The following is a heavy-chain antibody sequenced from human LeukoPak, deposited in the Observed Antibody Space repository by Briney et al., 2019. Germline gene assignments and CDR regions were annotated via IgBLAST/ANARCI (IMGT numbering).Heavy chain of an antibody. CDR3: GKTDKYFDPIDY. CDR2: IPRAGRT. V-gene: IGHV4-4*02. CDR1: GVSISSSEW. Sequence: QASGRLSLTRAVSGVSISSSEWWIWVRQPPGQGLEGIGEIPRAGRTKNKPTLYRRVTISMDYPKNQYSLRITSVTAADTAIYYCGKTDKYFDPIDYWGPGSLVTVSS. D-gene: IGHD3-9*01. J-gene: IGHJ4*02.